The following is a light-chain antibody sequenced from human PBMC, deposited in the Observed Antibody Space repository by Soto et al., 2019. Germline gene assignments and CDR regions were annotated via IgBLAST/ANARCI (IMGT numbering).Light chain of an antibody. Sequence: VLTQSPATLSVSPGEIATLSFSASQSVSSHLAWYQQKPGQAPRLLIYGASTRATGSPARFSGSGSGTEFTLTISSLQSEDFAVYYCQHYKTWPWTFGQGTKVDIK. CDR1: QSVSSH. J-gene: IGKJ1*01. CDR2: GAS. V-gene: IGKV3-15*01. CDR3: QHYKTWPWT.